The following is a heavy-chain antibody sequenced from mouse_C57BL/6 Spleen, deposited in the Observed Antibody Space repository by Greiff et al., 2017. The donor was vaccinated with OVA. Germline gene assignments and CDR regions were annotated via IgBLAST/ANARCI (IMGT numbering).Heavy chain of an antibody. J-gene: IGHJ2*01. V-gene: IGHV3-6*01. CDR1: GYSITSGYF. Sequence: VQLKESGPGLVKPSQSLSLTCSVTGYSITSGYFWNWIRQLPGNKLEWMGYISYDGSNNYNPSLKNRISITRDTSKNQFFLKLNSVTTEDTAAYYYAREAVVAPYFDYWGQGTTLTVSS. CDR2: ISYDGSN. CDR3: AREAVVAPYFDY. D-gene: IGHD1-1*02.